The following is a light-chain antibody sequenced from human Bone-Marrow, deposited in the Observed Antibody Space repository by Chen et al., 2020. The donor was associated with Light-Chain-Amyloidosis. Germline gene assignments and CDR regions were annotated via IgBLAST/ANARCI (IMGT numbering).Light chain of an antibody. CDR1: SSNIGAGYD. CDR2: GNS. CDR3: QSFDRSLSGWV. J-gene: IGLJ3*02. Sequence: QSVLTQPPSVSGAPGQRVTLSCTGSSSNIGAGYDVHWYQQLPRTAPKLLIYGNSNRPSGVPDRISGSKSGASASLAITGLQAEDEAEYYCQSFDRSLSGWVFGGGTKLTVL. V-gene: IGLV1-40*01.